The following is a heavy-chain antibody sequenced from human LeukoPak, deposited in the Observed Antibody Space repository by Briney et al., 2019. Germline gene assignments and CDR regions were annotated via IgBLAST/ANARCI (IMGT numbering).Heavy chain of an antibody. Sequence: GGSLRLSCAASGFIFSSYAMHWVRQAPGKGLEWVAVISYDGSNKYYADSVKGRFTISRDNSKNTLYLQMNSLRAEDTAVYYCATEPGIAVAGTGSYWGQGTLVTVSS. CDR1: GFIFSSYA. CDR2: ISYDGSNK. J-gene: IGHJ4*02. D-gene: IGHD6-19*01. V-gene: IGHV3-30-3*02. CDR3: ATEPGIAVAGTGSY.